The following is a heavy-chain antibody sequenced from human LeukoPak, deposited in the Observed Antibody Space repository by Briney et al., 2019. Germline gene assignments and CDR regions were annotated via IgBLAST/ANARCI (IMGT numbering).Heavy chain of an antibody. J-gene: IGHJ4*02. CDR3: AKRSTSGSYHFDD. Sequence: PGGSLRLSCAASGFTFSNYAMSWVRQAPGKGLEWVSSLSHDATGAYYADSVKGHFTISRDNSKNTLYLQMNRLRAEDTAVYYCAKRSTSGSYHFDDWGQGALVTVSS. CDR2: LSHDATGA. CDR1: GFTFSNYA. V-gene: IGHV3-23*01. D-gene: IGHD3-10*01.